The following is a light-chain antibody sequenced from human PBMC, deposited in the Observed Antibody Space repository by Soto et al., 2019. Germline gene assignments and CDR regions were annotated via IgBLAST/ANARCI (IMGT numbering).Light chain of an antibody. V-gene: IGLV2-14*01. CDR1: SSDVGGDDY. J-gene: IGLJ2*01. CDR3: SSYTI. Sequence: QSVLTQPASVSGSPGQSITISCTGISSDVGGDDYVSWYQQHPGKAPKLMIYEVRNRPSGVSNRFSGSKSGNTASLTISGLRAEDEADYYCSSYTIFGGGTQLTVL. CDR2: EVR.